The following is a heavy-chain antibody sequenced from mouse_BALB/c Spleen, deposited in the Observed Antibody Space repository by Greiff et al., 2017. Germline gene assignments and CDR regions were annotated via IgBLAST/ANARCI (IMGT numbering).Heavy chain of an antibody. D-gene: IGHD2-2*01. V-gene: IGHV5-6-4*01. CDR1: GFTFSSYT. Sequence: EVQRVESGGGLVKPGGSLKLSCAASGFTFSSYTMSWVRQTPEKRLEWVATISSGGSYTYYPDSVKGRFTISRDNDKNTLYLQMSSLKSEDTAMYYCTRDGLYAMDYWGQGTSVTVSS. CDR2: ISSGGSYT. CDR3: TRDGLYAMDY. J-gene: IGHJ4*01.